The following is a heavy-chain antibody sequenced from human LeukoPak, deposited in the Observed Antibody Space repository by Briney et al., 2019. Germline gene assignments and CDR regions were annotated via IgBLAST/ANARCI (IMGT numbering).Heavy chain of an antibody. CDR3: ARGVQNWLLLRGTFDY. V-gene: IGHV3-48*03. J-gene: IGHJ4*02. CDR1: GFTFSSYE. D-gene: IGHD3-9*01. CDR2: ISSSGSTI. Sequence: PGGSLRLSCAASGFTFSSYEMNWVRQAPGQGLERVSYISSSGSTIYYADSVKGRFTISRDNAKNSLYLQMNSLRAEDTAVYYCARGVQNWLLLRGTFDYWGQGTLVTVSS.